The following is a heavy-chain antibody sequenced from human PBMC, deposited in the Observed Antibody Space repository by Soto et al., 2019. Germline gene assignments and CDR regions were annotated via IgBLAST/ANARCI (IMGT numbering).Heavy chain of an antibody. CDR2: IYYTGSA. D-gene: IGHD6-6*01. J-gene: IGHJ6*02. Sequence: QVQLRESGPGLVQPSQTLSLTCTVSGGSISSGGYYWTWIRQHPGKGLEWIGYIYYTGSAYYNPSLKTRLTLSIDTSRSQFSLKLSSVTTADTAVYHCAIPYSGSSRGLDVWGQGTRVTVSS. CDR1: GGSISSGGYY. CDR3: AIPYSGSSRGLDV. V-gene: IGHV4-31*03.